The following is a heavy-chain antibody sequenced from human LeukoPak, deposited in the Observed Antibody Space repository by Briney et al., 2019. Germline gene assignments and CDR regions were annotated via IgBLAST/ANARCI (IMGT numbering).Heavy chain of an antibody. CDR3: ARPSFHCSSTSCYTGYGMAV. J-gene: IGHJ6*02. D-gene: IGHD2-2*02. Sequence: ASVKVSCKASGYTFTGYYMHWGRQAPGRGLEWMGWINPNSGGTNYAQKLQGRVTMTTHTSTSTAYRQLRSLRSDDTAVSYCARPSFHCSSTSCYTGYGMAVWGQGTTVTVSS. V-gene: IGHV1-2*02. CDR2: INPNSGGT. CDR1: GYTFTGYY.